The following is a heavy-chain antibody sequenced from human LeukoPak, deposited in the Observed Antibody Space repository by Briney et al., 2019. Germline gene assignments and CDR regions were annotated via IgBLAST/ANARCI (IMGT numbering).Heavy chain of an antibody. V-gene: IGHV3-53*01. D-gene: IGHD2-15*01. CDR1: GFTVSSNY. Sequence: GGSLRLSCAASGFTVSSNYMSWVRQAPGKGLEWVSVLYSGGITYYADSVKGRFTISRDNSKSTLYLQMNSLRAEDTAVYYCAGSGYDSYYAMDAWGQGTTVTVSS. J-gene: IGHJ6*02. CDR2: LYSGGIT. CDR3: AGSGYDSYYAMDA.